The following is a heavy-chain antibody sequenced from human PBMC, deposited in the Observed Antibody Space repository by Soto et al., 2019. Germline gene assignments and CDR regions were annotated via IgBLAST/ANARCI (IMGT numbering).Heavy chain of an antibody. D-gene: IGHD6-13*01. CDR3: AKDRGIACVLDL. J-gene: IGHJ2*01. CDR1: GFTFSSYG. Sequence: QVQLVESGGGVVQPGRSLRLSCAASGFTFSSYGMHWVRQAPGKGLEWVAVISYDGSNKYYADSVKGRFTISRDNSKNTLYLQMNSLRAEDTAVYYCAKDRGIACVLDLWGRGTLVTVSS. V-gene: IGHV3-30*18. CDR2: ISYDGSNK.